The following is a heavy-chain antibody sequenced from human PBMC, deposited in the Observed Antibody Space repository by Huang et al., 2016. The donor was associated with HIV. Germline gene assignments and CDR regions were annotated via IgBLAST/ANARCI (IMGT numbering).Heavy chain of an antibody. V-gene: IGHV1-24*01. CDR1: GYTLTELS. Sequence: QVQLVQSGAEVKKPGASVKVSCKVSGYTLTELSIHWVRHAPGKGLDWMGGFAPEQGETIYAQNFQGRVTMTEDTSTDTAYMELHSLRPEDTAVYYCAAGYDTYYDIWGQGTMVIASS. D-gene: IGHD2-21*01. CDR2: FAPEQGET. J-gene: IGHJ3*02. CDR3: AAGYDTYYDI.